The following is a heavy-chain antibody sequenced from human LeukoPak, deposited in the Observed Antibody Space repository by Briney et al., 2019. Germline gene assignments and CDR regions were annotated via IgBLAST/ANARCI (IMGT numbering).Heavy chain of an antibody. Sequence: PGGSLRLSCAASGFTFDDYAMRWVRQAPGKGLEWVSGISWNSGSIGYADSVKGRFTISRDNAKNSLYLQMNSLRAEDTALYYCANGLRYFDWLEADFDYWGQGTLVTVSS. CDR3: ANGLRYFDWLEADFDY. CDR1: GFTFDDYA. J-gene: IGHJ4*02. V-gene: IGHV3-9*01. CDR2: ISWNSGSI. D-gene: IGHD3-9*01.